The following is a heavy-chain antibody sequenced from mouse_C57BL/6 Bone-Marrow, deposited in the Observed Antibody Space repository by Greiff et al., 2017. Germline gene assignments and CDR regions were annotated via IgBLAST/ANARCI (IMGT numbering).Heavy chain of an antibody. CDR3: ARDYYGLDY. CDR2: IDPSDSYT. J-gene: IGHJ2*01. CDR1: GYTFTSYW. V-gene: IGHV1-69*01. Sequence: QVQLQQSGAELVMPGASVKLSCKASGYTFTSYWMQWVKQRPGQGLEWIGEIDPSDSYTNYNQKFKGKSTLTVDKSSSTAYMQLSSLTSEDSAVYYCARDYYGLDYWGQGNTLTLSS. D-gene: IGHD1-1*01.